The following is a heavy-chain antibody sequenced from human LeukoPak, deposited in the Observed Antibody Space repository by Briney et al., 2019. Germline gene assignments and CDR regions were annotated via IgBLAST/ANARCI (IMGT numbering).Heavy chain of an antibody. D-gene: IGHD3-3*01. Sequence: GGSLRLSCAASGFTFSSYAMSWVRQAPGTGLEWVSTIGGNGDSTSYADSVKGRFTISRDNSKSTLFLQMNSLRAEDTAIYYCAKVPGFWSGYIHYFDYWGQGTLVTVSS. CDR3: AKVPGFWSGYIHYFDY. CDR2: IGGNGDST. CDR1: GFTFSSYA. J-gene: IGHJ4*02. V-gene: IGHV3-23*01.